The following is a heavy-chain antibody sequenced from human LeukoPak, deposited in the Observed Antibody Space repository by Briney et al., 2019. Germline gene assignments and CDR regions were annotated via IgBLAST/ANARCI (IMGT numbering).Heavy chain of an antibody. Sequence: GALRLSCTASGFTFGDYAMSWVRQAPGKGLEWVGFIRSKAYGGTTEYAASVKGRFTISRDDSKSIAYLQMNSLKTEDTAVYYCTREENYGDYFDYWGQGTLVTVSP. D-gene: IGHD4-17*01. CDR2: IRSKAYGGTT. CDR3: TREENYGDYFDY. V-gene: IGHV3-49*04. J-gene: IGHJ4*02. CDR1: GFTFGDYA.